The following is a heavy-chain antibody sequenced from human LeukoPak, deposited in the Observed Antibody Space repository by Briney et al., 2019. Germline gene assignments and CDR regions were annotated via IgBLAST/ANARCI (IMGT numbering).Heavy chain of an antibody. CDR1: GFTFRSYG. J-gene: IGHJ5*02. V-gene: IGHV3-23*01. D-gene: IGHD2-21*01. CDR3: ARGVPYCGGDCYEH. CDR2: IRGSGGST. Sequence: GGSLRLSCAASGFTFRSYGMSWVRQAPGKGLEWVSAIRGSGGSTYYADSVKGRFTISRDNSKNTLYLQMNSLRAEDTAVYYCARGVPYCGGDCYEHWGQGTLVTVSS.